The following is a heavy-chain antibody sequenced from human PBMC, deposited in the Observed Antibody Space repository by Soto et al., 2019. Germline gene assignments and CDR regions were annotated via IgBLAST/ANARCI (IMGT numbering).Heavy chain of an antibody. V-gene: IGHV4-30-2*01. CDR2: INHLETT. Sequence: SETLSLTCTVSGASITFGGYSWSWIRQTPGKGLEWIGYINHLETTFYNPSFESRLTLSIDRAKNQFSLKLHSMSAADRAVYFCARGGGSDSFDHWGQGILVTVSS. J-gene: IGHJ4*02. D-gene: IGHD1-26*01. CDR1: GASITFGGYS. CDR3: ARGGGSDSFDH.